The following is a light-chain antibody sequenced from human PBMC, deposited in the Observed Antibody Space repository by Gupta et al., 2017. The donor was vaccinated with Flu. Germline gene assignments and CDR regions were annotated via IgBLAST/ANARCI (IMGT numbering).Light chain of an antibody. V-gene: IGKV3-20*01. CDR2: GAS. CDR3: QQYGSSPALT. Sequence: EIVLTQSPGTLSLSPGERATLSCRASQSVSSNSLAWYQLRPGQAPRLLIYGASSRATGIPARFSGSGSGTDFTLTISRLDPEDFAVYYCQQYGSSPALTFGGGTKVEIK. CDR1: QSVSSNS. J-gene: IGKJ4*01.